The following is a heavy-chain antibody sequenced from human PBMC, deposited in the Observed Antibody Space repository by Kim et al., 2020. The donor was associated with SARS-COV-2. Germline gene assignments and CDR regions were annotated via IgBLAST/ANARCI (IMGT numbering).Heavy chain of an antibody. V-gene: IGHV3-23*01. D-gene: IGHD4-17*01. CDR2: ISHSGGST. Sequence: GGSLRLSCAASGFTFNTYAMSWVRQAPGKGLEWVSAISHSGGSTSYADSVKGRFTISRDNSKNTLNLQMNSLRAEDTAVYYCAKSLGVTTNSYFDYWGQGTLVTVSS. CDR3: AKSLGVTTNSYFDY. CDR1: GFTFNTYA. J-gene: IGHJ4*02.